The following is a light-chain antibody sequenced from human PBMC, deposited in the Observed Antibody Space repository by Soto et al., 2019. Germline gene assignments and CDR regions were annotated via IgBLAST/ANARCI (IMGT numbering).Light chain of an antibody. J-gene: IGLJ2*01. Sequence: QSALTQPASVSGSPGQSITISCTGTSSDVGTYKYDSWYQQHPGKAPKLMIYEVSNRPSGVSNRFSGSKSGNTASLTISGLQAEDEADYYCSSYTSRSTPVFGGGTKVTVL. CDR2: EVS. CDR1: SSDVGTYKY. CDR3: SSYTSRSTPV. V-gene: IGLV2-14*01.